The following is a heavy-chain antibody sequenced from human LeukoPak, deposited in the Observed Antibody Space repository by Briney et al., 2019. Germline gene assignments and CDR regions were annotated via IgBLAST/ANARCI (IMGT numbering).Heavy chain of an antibody. CDR3: ACTLGYCSVTSCRAPFDP. CDR1: GDSISRSSY. D-gene: IGHD2-2*03. V-gene: IGHV4-39*01. J-gene: IGHJ5*02. CDR2: IYHSGST. Sequence: SETLSLTCTVSGDSISRSSYWGWIRQSPGKGLEWIGTIYHSGSTYYNPSLKSRVTMSADTSTNQLSLRLRSVTAADTAVYYCACTLGYCSVTSCRAPFDPWGQGILVTVSS.